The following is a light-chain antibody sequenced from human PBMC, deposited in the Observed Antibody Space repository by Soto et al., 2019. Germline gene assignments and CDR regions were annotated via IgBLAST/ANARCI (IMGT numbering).Light chain of an antibody. CDR2: DAS. Sequence: DIQMTQSHSTLSASVGDRVTITCRASQSISSWLAWYQQKPGKAPKLLIYDASSLESGVPSRFSGSGSGTEFTLTISSLQPDDFATYYCQQYNSYSPWTFGQRTKVDI. J-gene: IGKJ1*01. V-gene: IGKV1-5*01. CDR3: QQYNSYSPWT. CDR1: QSISSW.